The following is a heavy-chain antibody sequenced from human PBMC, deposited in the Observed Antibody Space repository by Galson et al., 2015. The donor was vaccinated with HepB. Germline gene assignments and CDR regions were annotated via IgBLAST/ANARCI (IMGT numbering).Heavy chain of an antibody. CDR2: IRSKTDGGTT. D-gene: IGHD3-10*01. CDR3: TTRLWFGDPRDY. V-gene: IGHV3-15*01. Sequence: SLRLSCAASGFTFSNAWMSWVRQAPGKGLEWVGRIRSKTDGGTTDYAAPVKGRFTISRGDSKNTLYLQMNSLKTEDTAVYYCTTRLWFGDPRDYWGQGTLVTVSS. CDR1: GFTFSNAW. J-gene: IGHJ4*02.